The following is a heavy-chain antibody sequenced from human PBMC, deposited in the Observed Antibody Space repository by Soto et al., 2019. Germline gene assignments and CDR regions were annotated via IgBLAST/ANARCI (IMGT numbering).Heavy chain of an antibody. CDR2: IIPIFGTA. V-gene: IGHV1-69*13. CDR3: ARDLNTAMDYYYYGMDV. J-gene: IGHJ6*02. Sequence: SVKVSCKASGGTFSSYAISWVRQAPGQGLEWMGGIIPIFGTANYAQKFQGRVTITADESTSTAYMELSSLRSEDTAVYYCARDLNTAMDYYYYGMDVWGQGTTVTVSS. CDR1: GGTFSSYA. D-gene: IGHD5-18*01.